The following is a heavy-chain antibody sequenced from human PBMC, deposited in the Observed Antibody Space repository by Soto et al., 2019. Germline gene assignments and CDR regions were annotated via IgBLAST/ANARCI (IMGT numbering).Heavy chain of an antibody. V-gene: IGHV4-59*08. J-gene: IGHJ4*02. CDR1: GGSISSYY. Sequence: PSETLSLTCTVSGGSISSYYWSWLRQTPGKGLEWIGYIFYFGSTNYNPSLKSRVTLSIDTSKNQLSLKLSSVTAADTAVYYCARHSPDFDWLSQFDYWGQGTLVTVSS. D-gene: IGHD3-9*01. CDR2: IFYFGST. CDR3: ARHSPDFDWLSQFDY.